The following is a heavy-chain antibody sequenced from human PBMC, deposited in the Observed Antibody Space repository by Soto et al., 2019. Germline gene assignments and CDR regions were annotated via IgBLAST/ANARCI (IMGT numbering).Heavy chain of an antibody. D-gene: IGHD3-10*01. J-gene: IGHJ6*02. Sequence: GGSLRLSCAASGFTFRSYALHGGRQAPGKGLEWVAVISYDGSNKYYADSVKGRFTISRDNSKNTLYLQMNSLRAEDTAVYYCARDLRRMVRGLKVGYYHRMLVWGQAPTVTVSS. CDR2: ISYDGSNK. CDR1: GFTFRSYA. V-gene: IGHV3-30-3*01. CDR3: ARDLRRMVRGLKVGYYHRMLV.